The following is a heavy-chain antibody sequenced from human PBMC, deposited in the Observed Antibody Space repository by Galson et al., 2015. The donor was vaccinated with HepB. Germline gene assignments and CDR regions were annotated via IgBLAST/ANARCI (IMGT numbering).Heavy chain of an antibody. CDR2: IRSKAKSYET. CDR3: PCWHITMTSVLTA. Sequence: SLRLSCAAPGFSFSGSAMHWVRQASGKGLEWVGLIRSKAKSYETVYAASVKGRFTISRDDSKNTAYLQMNNLKSEDTAVYYCPCWHITMTSVLTAWGQGTLVTVSS. D-gene: IGHD4/OR15-4a*01. CDR1: GFSFSGSA. V-gene: IGHV3-73*01. J-gene: IGHJ4*02.